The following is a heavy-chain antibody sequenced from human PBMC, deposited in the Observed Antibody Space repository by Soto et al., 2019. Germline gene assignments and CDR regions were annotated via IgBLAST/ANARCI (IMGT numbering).Heavy chain of an antibody. CDR3: ARDVNRCSSTSFPPPDYYYYYGMDF. CDR2: INPNSGGT. CDR1: GYTFTGYY. J-gene: IGHJ6*02. Sequence: ASVKVSCKASGYTFTGYYMHWVRQAPGQGLEWMGWINPNSGGTNYAQKFQGWVTMTRDTSISTAYMELSRLRSDDTAVYYCARDVNRCSSTSFPPPDYYYYYGMDFWGQGTTVTVSS. D-gene: IGHD2-2*01. V-gene: IGHV1-2*04.